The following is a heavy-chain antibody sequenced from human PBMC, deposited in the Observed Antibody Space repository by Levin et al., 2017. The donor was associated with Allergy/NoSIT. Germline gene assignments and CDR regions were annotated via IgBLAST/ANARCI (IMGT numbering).Heavy chain of an antibody. CDR1: GFTFSSYA. D-gene: IGHD1-1*01. CDR3: ARDKEEHWTAFDP. J-gene: IGHJ5*02. V-gene: IGHV3-30-3*01. CDR2: ISYDGSNK. Sequence: PGESLKISCAASGFTFSSYAMHWVRQAPGKGLEWVAVISYDGSNKYYADSVKGRFTISRDNSKNTLYLQMNSLRAEDTAVYYCARDKEEHWTAFDPWGQGTLVTVSS.